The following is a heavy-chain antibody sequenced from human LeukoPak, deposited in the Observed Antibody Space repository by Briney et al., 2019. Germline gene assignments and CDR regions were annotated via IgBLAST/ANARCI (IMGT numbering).Heavy chain of an antibody. CDR3: ARGNIAAAGIHY. V-gene: IGHV3-74*01. CDR1: GFTFSIYW. Sequence: GGSLRLSCAASGFTFSIYWMHWVRQAPGKGLVWVSRINADGSSTSYVDSVMGRFSISRDNADNTLYLQMNSVRVEDTAIYYCARGNIAAAGIHYWGQGTLVIVSS. CDR2: INADGSST. D-gene: IGHD6-13*01. J-gene: IGHJ4*02.